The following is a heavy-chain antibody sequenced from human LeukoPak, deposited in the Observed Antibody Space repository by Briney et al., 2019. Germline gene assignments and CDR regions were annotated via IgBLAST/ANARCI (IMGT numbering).Heavy chain of an antibody. Sequence: PGGSLRLSCTASGFPFIEYSMNWVRQAPGKGLGWVSSISSSSSYIYYADSVKGRFTISRDNAKNSLYLQMNSLRAEDTAVYYCARLETTVVKGPLGYWGQGTLVTVSS. CDR1: GFPFIEYS. J-gene: IGHJ4*02. D-gene: IGHD4-23*01. CDR2: ISSSSSYI. V-gene: IGHV3-21*01. CDR3: ARLETTVVKGPLGY.